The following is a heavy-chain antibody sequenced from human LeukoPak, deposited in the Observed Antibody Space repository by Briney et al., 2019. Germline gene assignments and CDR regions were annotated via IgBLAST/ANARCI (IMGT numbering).Heavy chain of an antibody. Sequence: SETLSLTCTVSGGSISTSSYYWGWVRQPPGKGLEWIGNIFYSGSTYYSPSLKSRVTISLDTSRNQFSLKLSSVTAADTAVYYCARGRYYFDYWGQGTLVTVSS. CDR2: IFYSGST. CDR1: GGSISTSSYY. V-gene: IGHV4-39*07. CDR3: ARGRYYFDY. J-gene: IGHJ4*02.